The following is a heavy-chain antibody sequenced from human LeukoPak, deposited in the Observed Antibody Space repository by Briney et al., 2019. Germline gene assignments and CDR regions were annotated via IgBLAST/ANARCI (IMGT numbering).Heavy chain of an antibody. D-gene: IGHD4-17*01. Sequence: PSETLSLTCTVSGYSITTGHYWGWIRQPPGQGLEWIASIFLGETTYYKPSLKSRLSISVDTSKNQLSLKLSSVTAADTAVYYCAKDFHPYDYGDYVDYWGQGTLVTVSS. CDR2: IFLGETT. CDR3: AKDFHPYDYGDYVDY. CDR1: GYSITTGHY. J-gene: IGHJ4*02. V-gene: IGHV4-38-2*02.